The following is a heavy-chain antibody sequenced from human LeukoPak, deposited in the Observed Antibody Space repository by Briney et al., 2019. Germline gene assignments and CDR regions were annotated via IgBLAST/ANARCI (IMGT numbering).Heavy chain of an antibody. CDR2: IHYSGST. CDR1: GGSISSYY. D-gene: IGHD3-22*01. V-gene: IGHV4-59*01. J-gene: IGHJ4*02. Sequence: PETLSLTCTVSGGSISSYYWSWIRQPPGKGLEWIGYIHYSGSTNYNPSLKSRVTISVDTSKNQFSLKLSSVTAADTAVYYCARVRDRSSYFYDLDYWGQGTLVTVSS. CDR3: ARVRDRSSYFYDLDY.